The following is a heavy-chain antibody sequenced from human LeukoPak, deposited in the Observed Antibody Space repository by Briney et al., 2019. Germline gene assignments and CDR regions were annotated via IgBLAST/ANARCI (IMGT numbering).Heavy chain of an antibody. CDR3: ARDTSSWYWDY. V-gene: IGHV4-39*07. D-gene: IGHD6-13*01. CDR1: GGSISSNSYH. CDR2: IYYTGST. Sequence: SETPSLTCTVSGGSISSNSYHWGWIRQPPGKGLEWIGDIYYTGSTYYNPSLRGRVTMSVDTSRNQFSLKLTSVTAADTAVYYCARDTSSWYWDYWGQGTLVTVSS. J-gene: IGHJ4*02.